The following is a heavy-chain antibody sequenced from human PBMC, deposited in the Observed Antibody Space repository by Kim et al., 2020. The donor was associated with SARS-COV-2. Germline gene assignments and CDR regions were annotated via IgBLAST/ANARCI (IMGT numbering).Heavy chain of an antibody. CDR2: ST. J-gene: IGHJ4*02. CDR3: AKDRGYSYGY. Sequence: STYYADSVKGRFTISRDNSKNTLYLQMNSLRAEDTAVYYCAKDRGYSYGYWCQGTLVTVSS. D-gene: IGHD5-18*01. V-gene: IGHV3-23*01.